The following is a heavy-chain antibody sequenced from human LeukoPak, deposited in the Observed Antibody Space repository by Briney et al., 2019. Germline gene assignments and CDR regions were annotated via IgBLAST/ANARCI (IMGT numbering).Heavy chain of an antibody. CDR3: ARASWDSSGYDAFDI. D-gene: IGHD3-22*01. CDR1: GFTFSRYW. J-gene: IGHJ3*02. CDR2: IKQDGSEK. V-gene: IGHV3-7*01. Sequence: GSLRLSWAASGFTFSRYWMSWVRQAPGKGLGWVANIKQDGSEKYYVDSVKGRFTISRDNAKNSLYLQMNSLRAEDTAVYYCARASWDSSGYDAFDIWGQGTMVTVSS.